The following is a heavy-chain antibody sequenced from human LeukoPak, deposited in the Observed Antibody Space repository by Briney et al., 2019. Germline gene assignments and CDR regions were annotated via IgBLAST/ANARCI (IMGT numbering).Heavy chain of an antibody. D-gene: IGHD3-3*02. CDR2: IIPIFGTA. CDR3: ARDHLALPNWFDP. V-gene: IGHV1-69*13. CDR1: GGTFSSYA. Sequence: ASVKVSCKASGGTFSSYAISWVRQAPGQGLEWMGGIIPIFGTANYAQKFQGRVTITADESTSTPYMELSSLRSEDTAVYYCARDHLALPNWFDPWGQGTLVTVSS. J-gene: IGHJ5*02.